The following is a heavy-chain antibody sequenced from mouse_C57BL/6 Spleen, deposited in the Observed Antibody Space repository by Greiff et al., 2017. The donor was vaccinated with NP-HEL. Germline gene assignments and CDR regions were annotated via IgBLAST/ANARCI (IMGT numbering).Heavy chain of an antibody. CDR2: IWGVGST. CDR3: ASLYYDYEGEYAMDY. D-gene: IGHD2-4*01. V-gene: IGHV2-6*01. J-gene: IGHJ4*01. Sequence: QVQLKESGPGLVAPSQRLSITCTVSGFSLTSYGVDWVRQSPGKGLEWLGVIWGVGSTNYNSALKSRLSISKDNSKSQVFLKMNSLQTDDTAMYYCASLYYDYEGEYAMDYWGQGTSVTVSS. CDR1: GFSLTSYG.